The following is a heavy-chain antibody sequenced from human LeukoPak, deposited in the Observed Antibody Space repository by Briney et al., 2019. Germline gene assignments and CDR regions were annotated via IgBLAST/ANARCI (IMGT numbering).Heavy chain of an antibody. Sequence: PSETLSLTCAVYGGSFSGYYWSWIRQPSGKGLEWIGEINHSGSTNYNPSLKSRVTISVDTSKNQFSLKLSSVTAADTAVYYCARTSFDYWGQGTLVTVSS. CDR1: GGSFSGYY. CDR3: ARTSFDY. V-gene: IGHV4-34*01. CDR2: INHSGST. J-gene: IGHJ4*02.